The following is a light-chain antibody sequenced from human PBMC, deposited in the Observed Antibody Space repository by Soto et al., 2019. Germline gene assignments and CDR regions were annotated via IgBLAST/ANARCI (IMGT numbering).Light chain of an antibody. CDR3: VLFMGNGIWV. CDR2: STN. V-gene: IGLV8-61*01. J-gene: IGLJ3*02. Sequence: QTVVTQETSLSVSPGGTVTLTCGLSSGSISANYYPSWYQRAPGQSPRTLIYSTNIRSSGVPDRFSGSILGNKAALTITGAQADDESDYYCVLFMGNGIWVFGGGPKLTVL. CDR1: SGSISANYY.